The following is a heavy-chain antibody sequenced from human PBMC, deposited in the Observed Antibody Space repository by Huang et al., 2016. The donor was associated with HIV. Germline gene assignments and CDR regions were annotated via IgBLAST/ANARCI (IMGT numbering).Heavy chain of an antibody. CDR3: ARDKEAGTPFFDP. CDR1: GFNFLTYA. V-gene: IGHV1-3*01. Sequence: QVQLVQSGAAVEKPGASVNLSCKASGFNFLTYALHWVRQAPGQRLEWMGWINGDGLTKYSQKFQGRVTITRDRSASTVYVDFKSLTYEDTAVYYCARDKEAGTPFFDPWGQGTLVTVSS. CDR2: INGDGLT. D-gene: IGHD6-19*01. J-gene: IGHJ5*02.